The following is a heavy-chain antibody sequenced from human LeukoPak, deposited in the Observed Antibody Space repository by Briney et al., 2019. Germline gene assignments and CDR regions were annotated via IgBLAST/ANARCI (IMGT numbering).Heavy chain of an antibody. J-gene: IGHJ2*01. V-gene: IGHV3-20*01. D-gene: IGHD2-2*01. CDR2: INWNGGST. CDR1: GFTFSSYS. CDR3: AREMVPAAIWSLDWYFDL. Sequence: GGSLRLSCAASGFTFSSYSMNWVRQAPGKGLEWVSGINWNGGSTGYADSVKGRFTISRDNAKNSLYLQMNSLRAEDTALYHCAREMVPAAIWSLDWYFDLWGRGTLVTVSS.